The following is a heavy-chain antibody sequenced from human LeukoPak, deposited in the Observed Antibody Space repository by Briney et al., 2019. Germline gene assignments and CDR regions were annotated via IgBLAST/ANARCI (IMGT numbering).Heavy chain of an antibody. Sequence: SETLSLTCTVSGGSIRDTTYYWGWIRQPPGKGLEWIGSVYYSGDTYYNPSLMSRVTISVDTSKNQFSLNLSSVTAADTAVYYCARAPHFFDISGSRYYFDYWGQGTLVTVSS. CDR3: ARAPHFFDISGSRYYFDY. V-gene: IGHV4-39*07. D-gene: IGHD3-22*01. J-gene: IGHJ4*02. CDR2: VYYSGDT. CDR1: GGSIRDTTYY.